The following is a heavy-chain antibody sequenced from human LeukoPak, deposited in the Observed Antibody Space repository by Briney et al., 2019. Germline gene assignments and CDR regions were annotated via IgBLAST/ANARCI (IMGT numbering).Heavy chain of an antibody. V-gene: IGHV1-18*01. CDR2: ISAYNGNT. Sequence: ASVTVSCKASGYTFTSYGISWVRQAPGQGLEWMGWISAYNGNTNYAQKLQGRVTMTTDTSTSTAYMELRSLRSDDTAVYYCARDRAGYSYGTFDYWGQGTLVTVSS. CDR3: ARDRAGYSYGTFDY. CDR1: GYTFTSYG. D-gene: IGHD5-18*01. J-gene: IGHJ4*02.